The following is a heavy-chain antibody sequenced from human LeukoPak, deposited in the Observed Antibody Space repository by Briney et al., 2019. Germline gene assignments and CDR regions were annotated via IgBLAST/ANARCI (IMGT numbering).Heavy chain of an antibody. Sequence: SETLSLTCTVSGGSNSSSSYYWGWIRQPPGKGLEWIGSIYYSGSTYYNPSLKSRVTISVDTSKNQFSLKLSSVTAADTAVYYCATPGRYYYDSSGCYGYWGQGTLVTVSS. CDR2: IYYSGST. V-gene: IGHV4-39*01. J-gene: IGHJ4*02. D-gene: IGHD3-22*01. CDR1: GGSNSSSSYY. CDR3: ATPGRYYYDSSGCYGY.